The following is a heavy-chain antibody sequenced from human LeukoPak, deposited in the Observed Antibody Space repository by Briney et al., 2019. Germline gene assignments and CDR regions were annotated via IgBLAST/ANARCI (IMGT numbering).Heavy chain of an antibody. CDR3: ARYCSGGSCGFDP. V-gene: IGHV4-59*01. J-gene: IGHJ5*02. D-gene: IGHD2-15*01. CDR2: IYYSGRT. Sequence: PSETLSLTCTVSGGSISSYYWSWIRQPPGKGLEWIGYIYYSGRTNYNPSLKSRVTISVDTSKNQFSLKLTSVTAADTAVYYCARYCSGGSCGFDPWGQGTLVTVSS. CDR1: GGSISSYY.